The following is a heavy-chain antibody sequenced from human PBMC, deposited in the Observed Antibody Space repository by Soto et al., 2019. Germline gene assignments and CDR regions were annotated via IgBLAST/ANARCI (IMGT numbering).Heavy chain of an antibody. CDR1: GYTFTSXG. CDR2: ISAYNGNT. CDR3: SREQEREGYYYYGMDV. V-gene: IGHV1-18*01. Sequence: ASVKVSCKASGYTFTSXGISWVRQAPGQGLEWMGCISAYNGNTNYAENLQGRVTMTTDTSTSTAYMELRSLRSDDTAVYYCSREQEREGYYYYGMDVGGKGTTVPV. J-gene: IGHJ6*04.